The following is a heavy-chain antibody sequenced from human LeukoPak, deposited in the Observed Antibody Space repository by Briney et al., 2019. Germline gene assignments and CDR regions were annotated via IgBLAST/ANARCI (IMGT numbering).Heavy chain of an antibody. J-gene: IGHJ6*03. CDR1: GYTFTSYG. CDR3: ARSSEGRYYYDSSGFSYYYYYMDV. V-gene: IGHV1-18*01. CDR2: ISAYNGNT. D-gene: IGHD3-22*01. Sequence: GASVKVSCKASGYTFTSYGISWVRQAPGQGLEWMGWISAYNGNTNYAQKVQGRVTMTTDTSTNTAYMEMRSLRSDDTAVYYCARSSEGRYYYDSSGFSYYYYYMDVWGKGTTVTISS.